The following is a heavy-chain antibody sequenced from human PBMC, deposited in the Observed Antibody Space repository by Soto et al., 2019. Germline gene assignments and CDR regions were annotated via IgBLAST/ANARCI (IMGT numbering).Heavy chain of an antibody. CDR1: SDCISSRSYY. V-gene: IGHV4-39*01. D-gene: IGHD2-21*02. CDR3: ARQQTSVVTQAYFDV. Sequence: SETLSLTGTVSSDCISSRSYYWGWIRQPPGKGLEWIGSIYYSGSTYNNPSLRSRVAMSIDTSKDQFSLKLKSVTAADTALYFCARQQTSVVTQAYFDVSGPGSLDTVSS. CDR2: IYYSGST. J-gene: IGHJ4*03.